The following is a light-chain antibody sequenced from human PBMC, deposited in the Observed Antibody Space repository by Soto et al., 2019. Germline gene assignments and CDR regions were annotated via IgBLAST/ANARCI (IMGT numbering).Light chain of an antibody. CDR2: GAS. CDR3: QRYGTSLTWT. V-gene: IGKV3-20*01. CDR1: QSISSGY. Sequence: EIVLTQSPGPLSLSPGERATLSCRASQSISSGYFAWYQQKPGQAPRLLIYGASSRATGNPDRFSGSGSETDFTVTISRLEPEDFAVYYCQRYGTSLTWTFGQGTKVEIK. J-gene: IGKJ1*01.